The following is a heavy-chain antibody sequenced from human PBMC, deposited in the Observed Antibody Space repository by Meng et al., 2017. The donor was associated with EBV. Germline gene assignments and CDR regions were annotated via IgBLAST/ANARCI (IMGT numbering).Heavy chain of an antibody. V-gene: IGHV2-5*02. J-gene: IGHJ4*02. CDR3: AHSKYYSDSGGYWDYFDD. CDR1: WVSLTTGGVG. CDR2: IYWDDAK. Sequence: TLCKPPPTLVLACTFSWVSLTTGGVGLGCIRQPPGKALEWLAVIYWDDAKRYSPSLKNRLTITKDTSKNQVVLTMTNMDPVDTATYFCAHSKYYSDSGGYWDYFDDWGQGTLVTVSS. D-gene: IGHD3-10*01.